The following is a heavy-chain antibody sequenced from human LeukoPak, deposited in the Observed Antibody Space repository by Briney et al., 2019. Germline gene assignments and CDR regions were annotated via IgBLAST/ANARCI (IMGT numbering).Heavy chain of an antibody. CDR3: ARGGRFLEWLSQVWFDP. J-gene: IGHJ5*02. D-gene: IGHD3-3*01. CDR2: FDPEDGET. V-gene: IGHV1-24*01. Sequence: GASVKVSCKVSGYTLTELSMHWVRQAPGKGLEWMGGFDPEDGETIYAQKFQGRVTMTEDTSTDTAYMELSSLRSEDTAVYYCARGGRFLEWLSQVWFDPWGQGTLVTVSS. CDR1: GYTLTELS.